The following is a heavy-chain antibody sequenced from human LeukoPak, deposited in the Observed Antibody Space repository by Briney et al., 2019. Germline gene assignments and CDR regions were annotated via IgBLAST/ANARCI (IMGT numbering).Heavy chain of an antibody. CDR2: INPNSGGT. J-gene: IGHJ3*02. CDR1: GYTFTSYD. Sequence: ASVKVSCKASGYTFTSYDINWVRQATGQGLEWMGWINPNSGGTNYAQKFQGRVTMTRDTSISTAYMELSRLRSDDTAAYYCASQSRIITIFGVVMTAHAFDIWGQGTMVTVSS. V-gene: IGHV1-2*02. CDR3: ASQSRIITIFGVVMTAHAFDI. D-gene: IGHD3-3*01.